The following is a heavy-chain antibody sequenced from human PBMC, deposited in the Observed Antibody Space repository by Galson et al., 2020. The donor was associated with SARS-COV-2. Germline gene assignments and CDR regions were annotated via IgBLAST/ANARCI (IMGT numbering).Heavy chain of an antibody. CDR1: GITFSSYA. Sequence: GGSLRLSCAPSGITFSSYAMPWVRQAPGKGLEWVAVISYDGSNKYYADSVKGRFTISRDNSKNTLYLQMNSLRAEDTAVYYCAREGVVAGIHDYWGQGTLVTVSS. CDR3: AREGVVAGIHDY. CDR2: ISYDGSNK. V-gene: IGHV3-30*04. J-gene: IGHJ4*02. D-gene: IGHD2-15*01.